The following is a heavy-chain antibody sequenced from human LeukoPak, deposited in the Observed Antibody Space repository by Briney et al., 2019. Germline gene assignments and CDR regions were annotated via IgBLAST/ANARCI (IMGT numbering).Heavy chain of an antibody. V-gene: IGHV3-7*01. D-gene: IGHD2-2*01. Sequence: GGSLRLSCAASGFTFSDFAMSWVRQAPGKGLEWVANIKQDGREKYYVDSVKGRFTISRDNAKNSLYLQMNSLRAEDTAVYYCARDGVSAAVDYWGQGTLVTVSS. CDR2: IKQDGREK. J-gene: IGHJ4*02. CDR1: GFTFSDFA. CDR3: ARDGVSAAVDY.